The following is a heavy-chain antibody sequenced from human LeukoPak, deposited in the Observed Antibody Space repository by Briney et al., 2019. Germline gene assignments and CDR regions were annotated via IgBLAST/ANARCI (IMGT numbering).Heavy chain of an antibody. D-gene: IGHD3-10*01. CDR2: VNDSGKV. CDR3: ARVIDSSESYYRPFDY. CDR1: SGSLSGYY. J-gene: IGHJ4*02. V-gene: IGHV4-34*01. Sequence: PSETLSLTCTVYSGSLSGYYWSWLRQPPGKGLVFIGEVNDSGKVNYTPSLKSRVTVSVDAPKKQFSLKLTSVTAADTAVYYCARVIDSSESYYRPFDYWGQGIMVTVSS.